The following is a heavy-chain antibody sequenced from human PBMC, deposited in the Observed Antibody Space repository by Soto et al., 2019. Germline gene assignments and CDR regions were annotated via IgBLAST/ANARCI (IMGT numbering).Heavy chain of an antibody. CDR1: GLIFSRFG. V-gene: IGHV3-33*01. D-gene: IGHD3-22*01. CDR2: IWYDGSQK. J-gene: IGHJ5*02. Sequence: PGGSLILSCAAAGLIFSRFGIHWVRQAPGKGLEWVAVIWYDGSQKYYADSVKGRFTISRDNSKNMVYLEMNSLRPEDTALYYCARDPAGDSNKYYSPGWFDPWGQGP. CDR3: ARDPAGDSNKYYSPGWFDP.